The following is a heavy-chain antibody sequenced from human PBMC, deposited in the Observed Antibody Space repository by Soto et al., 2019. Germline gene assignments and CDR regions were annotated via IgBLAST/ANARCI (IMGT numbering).Heavy chain of an antibody. CDR1: GGSISSGGYY. CDR2: IYYSGST. D-gene: IGHD4-17*01. Sequence: QVQLQESGPGLVKPSQTLSLTCTVSGGSISSGGYYWSWIRQPPGKGLEWIGYIYYSGSTYYNPSLKSRVTISVDTSKNQFSRKLSSVTAADTAVYYCARGDGYGDQYYMDVWGKGTTVTVSS. V-gene: IGHV4-31*03. J-gene: IGHJ6*03. CDR3: ARGDGYGDQYYMDV.